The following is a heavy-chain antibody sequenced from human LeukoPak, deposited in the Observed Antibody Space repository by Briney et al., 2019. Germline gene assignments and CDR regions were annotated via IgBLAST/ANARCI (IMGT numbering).Heavy chain of an antibody. Sequence: PGRSLRLSCAASGFTFSICAMHWVRQAPGKGLEWVATISYDGRNTFYADSVKGRFTISRDNANNSLYLQMNSLTAEDTAVFYCARVGSRGYYFDYWGQGTLVSVSS. J-gene: IGHJ4*02. D-gene: IGHD1-26*01. CDR2: ISYDGRNT. CDR1: GFTFSICA. CDR3: ARVGSRGYYFDY. V-gene: IGHV3-30*04.